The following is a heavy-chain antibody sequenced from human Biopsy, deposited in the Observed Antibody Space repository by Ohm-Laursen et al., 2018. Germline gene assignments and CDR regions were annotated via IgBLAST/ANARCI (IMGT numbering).Heavy chain of an antibody. CDR2: INHSGST. V-gene: IGHV4-34*01. CDR3: ARGEYYAYWSGARKLNYFDY. Sequence: SETLSLTCAVSGYSISSGYYWSWIRQTPGKGLEWIGEINHSGSTKYNPSFESRVTISVDTSKNQFSLNLFSVTAADAARYFCARGEYYAYWSGARKLNYFDYWGQGTLVIVSS. CDR1: GYSISSGYY. D-gene: IGHD3-3*01. J-gene: IGHJ4*02.